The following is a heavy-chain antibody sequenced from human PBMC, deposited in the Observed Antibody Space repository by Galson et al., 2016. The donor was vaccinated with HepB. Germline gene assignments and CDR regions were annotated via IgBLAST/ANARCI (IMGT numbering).Heavy chain of an antibody. J-gene: IGHJ4*02. Sequence: SLRLSCAASGFTFSDYTVHWVRQAPGKGLEWVAVISYDGRNKYNTDSVKGRFTISRDNSKNTLYLQMNGLRTEDTAVYYCARDPGGSGPPDNWGQGTLVTVSS. V-gene: IGHV3-30*04. CDR3: ARDPGGSGPPDN. CDR1: GFTFSDYT. D-gene: IGHD3-10*01. CDR2: ISYDGRNK.